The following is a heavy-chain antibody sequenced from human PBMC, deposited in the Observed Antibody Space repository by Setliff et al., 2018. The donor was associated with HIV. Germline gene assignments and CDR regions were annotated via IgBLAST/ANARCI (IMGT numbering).Heavy chain of an antibody. CDR1: GFTFSNYA. Sequence: GGSLRLSCAASGFTFSNYALSWVRQAPGMGLEWVSFIYSSDDSTYYPDFAKGRFTISRDNSKNTLYLQMNSLRAEDTAVYYCTMGHYDVSDWGQGTLVTVSS. V-gene: IGHV3-23*03. D-gene: IGHD5-12*01. CDR2: IYSSDDST. J-gene: IGHJ4*02. CDR3: TMGHYDVSD.